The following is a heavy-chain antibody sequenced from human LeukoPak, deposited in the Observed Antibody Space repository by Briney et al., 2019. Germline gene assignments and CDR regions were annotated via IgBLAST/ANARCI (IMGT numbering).Heavy chain of an antibody. CDR2: ISSSSSYI. V-gene: IGHV3-21*01. Sequence: GGSLRLSCAASGFTFSSYSMNWVRQAPGKGLVWVSSISSSSSYIYYADSVKGRFTISRDNAKNSLYLQMNSLRAEDTAVYYCARVGVRYSSSATFDYWGQGTLVTVSS. CDR3: ARVGVRYSSSATFDY. D-gene: IGHD6-6*01. CDR1: GFTFSSYS. J-gene: IGHJ4*02.